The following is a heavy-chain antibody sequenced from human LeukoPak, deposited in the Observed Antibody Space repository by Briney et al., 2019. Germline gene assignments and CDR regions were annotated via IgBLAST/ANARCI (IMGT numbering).Heavy chain of an antibody. Sequence: ASVKVSCKASGYTFTSYYMHWVRPAPGQGLEWMGIINPSGGSTSYAQKFQGRVTMTGDTSTSTVYMELSSLRSEDTAVYYCARVEAYCGGDCSPDAFDIWDQGTMVTVSS. CDR2: INPSGGST. V-gene: IGHV1-46*01. J-gene: IGHJ3*02. D-gene: IGHD2-21*02. CDR3: ARVEAYCGGDCSPDAFDI. CDR1: GYTFTSYY.